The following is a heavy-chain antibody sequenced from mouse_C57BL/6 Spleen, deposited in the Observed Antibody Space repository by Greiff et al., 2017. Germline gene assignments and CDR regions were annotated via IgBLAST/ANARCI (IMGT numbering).Heavy chain of an antibody. Sequence: QVQLKQSGAELVRPGTSVKVSCKASGYAFTNYLIEWVKQRPGQGLEWIGVINPGSGGTNYNEKFKGKATLTADKSSSTAYMQLSSLTSEDSAVYFCARSGYGNYEGDYWGQGTTLTVSS. D-gene: IGHD2-1*01. CDR2: INPGSGGT. J-gene: IGHJ2*01. CDR3: ARSGYGNYEGDY. CDR1: GYAFTNYL. V-gene: IGHV1-54*01.